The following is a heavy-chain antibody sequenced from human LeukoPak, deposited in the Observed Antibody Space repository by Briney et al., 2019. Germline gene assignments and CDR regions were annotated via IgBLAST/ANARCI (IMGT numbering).Heavy chain of an antibody. Sequence: ASVKVSCKASGYTFTSYGISWVRQAPGQGLEWMGWISAYNGNTNYAQKFQGRVTITTDESTSTAYMELSSLRSEDTAVYYCARTGGYSYGYPWGQGTLVTVSS. J-gene: IGHJ5*02. V-gene: IGHV1-18*01. CDR3: ARTGGYSYGYP. CDR1: GYTFTSYG. D-gene: IGHD5-18*01. CDR2: ISAYNGNT.